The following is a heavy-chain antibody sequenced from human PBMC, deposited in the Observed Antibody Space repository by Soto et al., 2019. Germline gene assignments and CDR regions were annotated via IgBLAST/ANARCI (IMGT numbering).Heavy chain of an antibody. CDR1: GFTFSSYA. D-gene: IGHD3-3*01. Sequence: GGSLRLSCAASGFTFSSYAMSWVRQAPGKGLEWVSAISGSGGSTYYADSVKGRFTISRDKSKNTLYLQMNSLRAEDTAVYYCAKYSPFGVVTLIYYYYYMDVWGKGTTVTVSS. J-gene: IGHJ6*03. CDR3: AKYSPFGVVTLIYYYYYMDV. CDR2: ISGSGGST. V-gene: IGHV3-23*01.